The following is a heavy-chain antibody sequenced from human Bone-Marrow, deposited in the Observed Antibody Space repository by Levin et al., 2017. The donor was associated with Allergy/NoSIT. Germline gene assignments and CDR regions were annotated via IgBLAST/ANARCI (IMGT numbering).Heavy chain of an antibody. J-gene: IGHJ4*01. Sequence: LSLTCAASGFTFSDYYLTWIRQAPGKGLEWISFISNTSHYSNYADSVKGRFTISRDNAKNSLYLQMNSLRAEDTAVYYCARDYEASCGGACPAGYWGHGTLVTVSS. V-gene: IGHV3-11*05. D-gene: IGHD2-21*02. CDR2: ISNTSHYS. CDR1: GFTFSDYY. CDR3: ARDYEASCGGACPAGY.